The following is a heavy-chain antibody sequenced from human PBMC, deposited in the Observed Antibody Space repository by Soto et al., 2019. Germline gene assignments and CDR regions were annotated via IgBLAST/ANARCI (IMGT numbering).Heavy chain of an antibody. CDR1: GGSISSRDSY. V-gene: IGHV4-39*01. Sequence: TLSLTCTVSGGSISSRDSYWGWIRQPPGKGLEWIGSFHYSGSTYYNPSLKSRVTISVDTSKNQLSLRVTSVTAADTAVYYCARGFGRSHFDYWGQGTLVTVSS. D-gene: IGHD3-16*01. J-gene: IGHJ4*02. CDR2: FHYSGST. CDR3: ARGFGRSHFDY.